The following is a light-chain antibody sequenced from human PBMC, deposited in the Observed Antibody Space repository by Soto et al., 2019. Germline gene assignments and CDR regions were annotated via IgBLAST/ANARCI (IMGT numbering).Light chain of an antibody. Sequence: DIQMTQSPSSLSASVGDRVTITCRTSQNINIFLNWYQQKPGRAPMVVISAASNLESGVPSRFSGRGSGTEFTLTISNLQPGDSALYFCQESYSTPLAFGGGTKVDNK. CDR2: AAS. CDR3: QESYSTPLA. CDR1: QNINIF. V-gene: IGKV1-39*01. J-gene: IGKJ4*01.